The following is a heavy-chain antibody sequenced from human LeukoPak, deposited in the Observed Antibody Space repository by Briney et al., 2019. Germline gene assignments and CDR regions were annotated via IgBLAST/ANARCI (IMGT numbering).Heavy chain of an antibody. CDR3: AKGPPTNTLYGSHDFDH. D-gene: IGHD3-10*01. CDR1: GFSLSGYW. J-gene: IGHJ4*02. V-gene: IGHV3-7*03. Sequence: PGGSLRLSCAASGFSLSGYWMTWVRQAPGKGLEWVARLHADGVEQNYVDSVTGRFTMSRDNAKNSLDLQMNSLRVEDTALYYCAKGPPTNTLYGSHDFDHWGQGTLVTVSS. CDR2: LHADGVEQ.